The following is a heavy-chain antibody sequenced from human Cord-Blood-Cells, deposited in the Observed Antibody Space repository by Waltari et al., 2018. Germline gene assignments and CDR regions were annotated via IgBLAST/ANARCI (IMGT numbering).Heavy chain of an antibody. CDR2: INHSGST. CDR3: ARPGEEGTNWYFDL. J-gene: IGHJ2*01. Sequence: QVQLQQWGAGLLKPSETLSLTCAVYGGSFSGYYWSCLRQPPGKGLEWIGEINHSGSTNYNPSLKSRVTISVDTSKNQFSLKLSSVTAADTAVYYCARPGEEGTNWYFDLWGRGTLVTVSS. V-gene: IGHV4-34*01. CDR1: GGSFSGYY. D-gene: IGHD3-10*01.